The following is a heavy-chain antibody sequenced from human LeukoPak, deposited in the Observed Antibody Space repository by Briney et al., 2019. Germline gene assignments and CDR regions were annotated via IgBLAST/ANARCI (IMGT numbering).Heavy chain of an antibody. CDR2: IYYSGTT. CDR3: VRWQSGSMFHPP. V-gene: IGHV4-39*01. Sequence: SETLSLTCTVSGGSISSSSHYWGWIRQPPGKGLEWIGSIYYSGTTAYNPSLKSRVTISVDTSKHQFSLKLSSVTATDTAVYYCVRWQSGSMFHPPWGQGTLVTVSS. J-gene: IGHJ5*02. CDR1: GGSISSSSHY. D-gene: IGHD3-10*02.